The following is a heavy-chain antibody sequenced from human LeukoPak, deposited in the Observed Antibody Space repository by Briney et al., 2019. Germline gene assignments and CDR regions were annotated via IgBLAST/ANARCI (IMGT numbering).Heavy chain of an antibody. CDR2: IYYSGST. CDR1: GGSISSSSYY. V-gene: IGHV4-39*07. J-gene: IGHJ6*03. D-gene: IGHD3-3*01. CDR3: ARGPYYDFWSGYYTRYYYYYMDV. Sequence: SETLSLTCTVSGGSISSSSYYWGWIRQPPGKGLEWIGSIYYSGSTYYNPSLKSRVTISVDTSKNQFSLKLSSVTAADTAVYYCARGPYYDFWSGYYTRYYYYYMDVWGQGTMVTVSS.